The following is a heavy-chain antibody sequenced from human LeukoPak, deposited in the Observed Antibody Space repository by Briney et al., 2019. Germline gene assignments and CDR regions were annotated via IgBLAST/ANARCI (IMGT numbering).Heavy chain of an antibody. D-gene: IGHD3-22*01. Sequence: SETLSLTCAVSDGSFRGYYWNWIRQPPGKGLEWAGKIHSSGRTNYNPSLKSRLTLSVDTPKYQFSLKLSSVTAADTAVYYCARGRNYYESSGFYYYFDYWGQGTLVTVAS. CDR2: IHSSGRT. V-gene: IGHV4-34*01. J-gene: IGHJ4*02. CDR1: DGSFRGYY. CDR3: ARGRNYYESSGFYYYFDY.